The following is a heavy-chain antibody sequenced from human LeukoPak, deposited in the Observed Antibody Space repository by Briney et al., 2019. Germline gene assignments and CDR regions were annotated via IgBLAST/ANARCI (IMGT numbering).Heavy chain of an antibody. CDR1: GFTFSSYE. D-gene: IGHD6-13*01. CDR2: ISSSGSTI. Sequence: GGSLRLSCAASGFTFSSYEMNWVRQAPGKGLEWVSYISSSGSTIYYADSVKGRFTISRDNAKNSLYLQMNSLRAEDTAVYYCARDLAAAGPEGRDAFDIWGQGTMVTVSS. CDR3: ARDLAAAGPEGRDAFDI. J-gene: IGHJ3*02. V-gene: IGHV3-48*03.